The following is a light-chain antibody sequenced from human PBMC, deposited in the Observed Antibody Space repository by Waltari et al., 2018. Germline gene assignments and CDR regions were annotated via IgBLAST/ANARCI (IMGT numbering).Light chain of an antibody. CDR3: QQYYTTPPT. CDR1: QSVLYSSNNKND. CDR2: WAS. Sequence: DIVMTQSPDSLAVSLGERATINCKSSQSVLYSSNNKNDLAWYQQKPGQPPKLLIYWASTRESGVPDRFSGSGSGTDFTLTISSLLAEDVALYYCQQYYTTPPTFGPGTKVDIK. J-gene: IGKJ3*01. V-gene: IGKV4-1*01.